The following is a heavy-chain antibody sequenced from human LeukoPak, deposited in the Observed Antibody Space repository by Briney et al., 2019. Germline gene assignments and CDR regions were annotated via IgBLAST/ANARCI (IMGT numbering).Heavy chain of an antibody. Sequence: GASVKVSCKASGYTFTSYDINWVRRATGQGLEWMGWMNPNSGNTGYAQKFQGRVTMTRNTSISTAYMELSSLRSEDTAVYYCARVPKGITIFGVVIKTVDYGMDVWGQGTTVTVSS. CDR3: ARVPKGITIFGVVIKTVDYGMDV. CDR1: GYTFTSYD. J-gene: IGHJ6*02. CDR2: MNPNSGNT. V-gene: IGHV1-8*01. D-gene: IGHD3-3*01.